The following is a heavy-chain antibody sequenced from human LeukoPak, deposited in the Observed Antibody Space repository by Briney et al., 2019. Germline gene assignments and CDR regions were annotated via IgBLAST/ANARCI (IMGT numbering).Heavy chain of an antibody. CDR3: ARDLNGGSFGDY. D-gene: IGHD2-8*01. V-gene: IGHV1-2*02. CDR2: INPNSGGT. Sequence: ASVKVSCKASGYTFTGYYMHWVRQAPGQGLEWMGWINPNSGGTNYAQKFQGRVTMTRDTSISTAYMELRSLRSDDTAVYYCARDLNGGSFGDYWGQGTLVTVSS. J-gene: IGHJ4*02. CDR1: GYTFTGYY.